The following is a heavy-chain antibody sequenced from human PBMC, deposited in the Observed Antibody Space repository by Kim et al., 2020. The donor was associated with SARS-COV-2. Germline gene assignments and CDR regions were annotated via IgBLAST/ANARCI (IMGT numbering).Heavy chain of an antibody. CDR3: ARGGGLRFFDY. D-gene: IGHD3-16*01. V-gene: IGHV4-59*01. Sequence: SETLSLTCTVSGGSISSYYWSWIRQPPGKGLEWIGYIYYSGSTNYNPSLKSRVTISVDTSKNQFSLKLSSVTAADTAVYYCARGGGLRFFDYWGQGTLVTVSS. J-gene: IGHJ4*02. CDR2: IYYSGST. CDR1: GGSISSYY.